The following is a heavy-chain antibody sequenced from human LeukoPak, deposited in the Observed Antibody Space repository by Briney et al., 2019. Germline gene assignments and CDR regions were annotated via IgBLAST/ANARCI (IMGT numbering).Heavy chain of an antibody. CDR3: ARGGGTYSYGYYY. Sequence: TSETLSLTCAVYGGSFSGYYWSWIRQPPGKGLEWIGEINHSGSTNNNPSLKSRVTISVDTSKNQFSLKLSSVTAADTAVYYCARGGGTYSYGYYYWGQGTLVTVSS. J-gene: IGHJ4*02. V-gene: IGHV4-34*01. CDR2: INHSGST. D-gene: IGHD5-18*01. CDR1: GGSFSGYY.